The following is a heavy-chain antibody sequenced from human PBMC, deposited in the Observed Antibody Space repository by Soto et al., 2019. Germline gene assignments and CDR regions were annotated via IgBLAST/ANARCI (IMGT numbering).Heavy chain of an antibody. CDR1: GGSFSGYY. J-gene: IGHJ5*02. D-gene: IGHD3-10*01. V-gene: IGHV4-34*01. CDR2: INHSGST. CDR3: ARGLNSSITMVRGGWFDP. Sequence: QVQLQQWGAGLLKPSETLSLTCAVYGGSFSGYYWSWIRQPPGKGLEWIGEINHSGSTNYNPSLKSRVTISVDTSKNQFSLKLSSVTAADTAVYYCARGLNSSITMVRGGWFDPWGQGTLVTVSS.